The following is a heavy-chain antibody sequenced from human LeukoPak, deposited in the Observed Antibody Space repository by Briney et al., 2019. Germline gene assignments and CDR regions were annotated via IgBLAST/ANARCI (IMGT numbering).Heavy chain of an antibody. D-gene: IGHD3-10*01. V-gene: IGHV3-7*03. CDR2: IKEDGSEK. J-gene: IGHJ4*02. CDR1: GFTFSSYW. CDR3: ARDEIRRTFDY. Sequence: GGSLRPSCAVSGFTFSSYWMSWVRQAPGKGPEWVANIKEDGSEKYYVDSMKGRFTISRDNAKNSLYLQINSLRAEDTAVYYCARDEIRRTFDYWGQGALVTVSS.